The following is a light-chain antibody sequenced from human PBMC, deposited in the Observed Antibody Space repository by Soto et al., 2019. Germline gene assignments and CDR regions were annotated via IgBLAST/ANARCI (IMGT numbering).Light chain of an antibody. J-gene: IGLJ1*01. CDR1: SSHVGGYNY. V-gene: IGLV2-14*01. CDR3: SSYTSSSTLAI. CDR2: DVS. Sequence: QSALTQPASVSGSPGQSITISCTGASSHVGGYNYVSWYQQHPGKAPKLMIYDVSNRPSGVSNRFSGSKSGNTASLTISGLQAEDEADYYCSSYTSSSTLAIFGTGTKVTVL.